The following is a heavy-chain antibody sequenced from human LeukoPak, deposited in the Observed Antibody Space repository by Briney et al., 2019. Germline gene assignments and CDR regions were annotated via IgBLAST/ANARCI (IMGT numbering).Heavy chain of an antibody. V-gene: IGHV4-39*01. D-gene: IGHD4-17*01. CDR1: GGSISSSSDY. CDR3: ARSKLRLDP. J-gene: IGHJ5*01. CDR2: IYYSGAT. Sequence: SETLSLTCTVSGGSISSSSDYWGWIRQPPGKGLEWIGSIYYSGATYYNPSLKSRVTISVDTSKNQFSPKLTSVTATDTAVYYCARSKLRLDPWGQGTLVTVSS.